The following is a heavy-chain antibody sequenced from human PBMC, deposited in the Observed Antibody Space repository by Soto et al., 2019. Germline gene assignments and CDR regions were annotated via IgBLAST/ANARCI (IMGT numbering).Heavy chain of an antibody. CDR1: GYSFTSYW. CDR2: IYPGDSDT. CDR3: ARRSDDSSGYFSYFDY. Sequence: GESLKISCKGSGYSFTSYWIGWVHQMPGKGLEWMGIIYPGDSDTRYSPSFQGQVTISADKSISTAYLQWSSLKASDTAMYYCARRSDDSSGYFSYFDYWGQGTLGTVSS. V-gene: IGHV5-51*07. J-gene: IGHJ4*02. D-gene: IGHD3-22*01.